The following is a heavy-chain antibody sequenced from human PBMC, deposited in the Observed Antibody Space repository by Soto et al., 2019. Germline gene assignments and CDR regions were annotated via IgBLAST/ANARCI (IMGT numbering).Heavy chain of an antibody. CDR1: GGSIRSYY. CDR3: ARARTSSAVDFDY. D-gene: IGHD6-19*01. Sequence: SEILSLTCTVSGGSIRSYYWSLLRQPPGKGLEWIGYIYYTGNTNYNPSLKSRVTISVDTSKNQFSLKLTSLTAADTAVYYCARARTSSAVDFDYWGQGTLVTV. V-gene: IGHV4-59*01. J-gene: IGHJ4*02. CDR2: IYYTGNT.